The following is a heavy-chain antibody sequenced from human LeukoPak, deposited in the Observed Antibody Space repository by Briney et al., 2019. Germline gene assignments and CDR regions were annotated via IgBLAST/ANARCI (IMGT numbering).Heavy chain of an antibody. Sequence: GGSLRLSCAASGFTFSSYWMHWVRQAPGKGLVWVSRINSDGSSTSYADSVKGRFTISRDNAKNTLYLQMNRLRAEDTTVRDFARGRATRPNLVFDYWGQGTLVTVSS. D-gene: IGHD2-15*01. CDR3: ARGRATRPNLVFDY. J-gene: IGHJ4*02. CDR2: INSDGSST. V-gene: IGHV3-74*01. CDR1: GFTFSSYW.